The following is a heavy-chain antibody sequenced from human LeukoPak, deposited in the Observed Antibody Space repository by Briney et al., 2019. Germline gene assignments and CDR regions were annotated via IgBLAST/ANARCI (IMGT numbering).Heavy chain of an antibody. CDR3: ARDVLLDGYSYGMG. V-gene: IGHV1-2*06. Sequence: GASVKVSCKASGYTFTGYYLHWVRQAPGQGLEWMGRINPNSGGTNYAQKFQGRVTMTRDTSISTAYMELSRLRSDDTAVYYCARDVLLDGYSYGMGWGQGTLVTVSS. CDR1: GYTFTGYY. CDR2: INPNSGGT. D-gene: IGHD5-12*01. J-gene: IGHJ4*02.